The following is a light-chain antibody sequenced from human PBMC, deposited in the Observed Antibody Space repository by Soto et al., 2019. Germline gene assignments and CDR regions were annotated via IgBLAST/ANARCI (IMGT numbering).Light chain of an antibody. CDR2: EVS. V-gene: IGLV2-14*01. J-gene: IGLJ1*01. CDR1: SSDVGGYTS. Sequence: QSALTQPASVSGSPGQSITISCTGTSSDVGGYTSVSWYQQHPGKAPKLMIYEVSNRPSGVYNRFSGSKSGNTASLTISGLQAEDEADYYWSSYTCSSTLLYVFGTGTKLTVL. CDR3: SSYTCSSTLLYV.